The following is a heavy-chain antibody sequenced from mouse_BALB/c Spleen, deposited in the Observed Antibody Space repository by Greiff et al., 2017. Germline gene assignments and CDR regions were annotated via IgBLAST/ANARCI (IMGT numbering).Heavy chain of an antibody. CDR1: GFAFSSYD. Sequence: DVKLVESGGGLVKPGGSLKLSCAASGFAFSSYDMSWVRQTPEKRLEWVAYISSGGGSTYYPDTVKGRFTISRDNAKNTLYLQMSSLKSEDTAMYYCARGYYDYGAWFAYWGQGTLVTVSA. D-gene: IGHD2-4*01. CDR2: ISSGGGST. CDR3: ARGYYDYGAWFAY. J-gene: IGHJ3*01. V-gene: IGHV5-12-1*01.